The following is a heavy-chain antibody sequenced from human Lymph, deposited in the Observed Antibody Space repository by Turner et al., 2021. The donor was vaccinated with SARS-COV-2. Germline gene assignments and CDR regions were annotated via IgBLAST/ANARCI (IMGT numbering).Heavy chain of an antibody. V-gene: IGHV3-33*01. CDR2: IGYDGSNK. D-gene: IGHD5-12*01. Sequence: QVQLVESGGGVVQPGRSLSLSCAASGFTFSSYGMHWVRQAPGKGLEWVAVIGYDGSNKYYADSVKGRFTISRDNSKNTLYLQMNSLRAEDTAVYYCARVKGYNGYDLRYYYGMDVWGQGTTVTVSS. J-gene: IGHJ6*02. CDR3: ARVKGYNGYDLRYYYGMDV. CDR1: GFTFSSYG.